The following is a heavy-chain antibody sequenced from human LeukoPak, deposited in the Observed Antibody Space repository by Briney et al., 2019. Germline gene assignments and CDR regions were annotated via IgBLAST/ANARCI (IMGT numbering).Heavy chain of an antibody. CDR1: GYSISSGYY. CDR2: IYHSGST. J-gene: IGHJ5*02. CDR3: ARAPPDIVVVVAATTWFDP. D-gene: IGHD2-15*01. Sequence: SETLSLTCTVSGYSISSGYYWGWIRQPPGKGLEWIGSIYHSGSTYYNPSLKSRVTISVDTSKNQFSLKLSSVTAADTAVYYCARAPPDIVVVVAATTWFDPWGQGTLVTVSS. V-gene: IGHV4-38-2*02.